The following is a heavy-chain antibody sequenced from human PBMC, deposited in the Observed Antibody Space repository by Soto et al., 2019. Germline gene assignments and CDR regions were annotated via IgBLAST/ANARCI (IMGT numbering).Heavy chain of an antibody. CDR1: GGTFSSYA. Sequence: QVQLVQSGAEVKKPGSSVKVSCKASGGTFSSYAISWVRQAPGQGLEWMGGIIPIFGTANYAQKFQGRVTIXXYXSXXTAHLELSSLRSEDTAVYYGAKSAPRGELRGRPDYWGQGTLVTVSS. J-gene: IGHJ4*02. V-gene: IGHV1-69*12. CDR3: AKSAPRGELRGRPDY. CDR2: IIPIFGTA. D-gene: IGHD1-7*01.